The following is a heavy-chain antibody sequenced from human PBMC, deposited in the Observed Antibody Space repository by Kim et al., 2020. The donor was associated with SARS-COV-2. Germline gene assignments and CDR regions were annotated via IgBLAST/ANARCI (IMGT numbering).Heavy chain of an antibody. CDR1: GGSISSSNW. Sequence: SETLSLTCAVSGGSISSSNWWSWVRQPPGKGLEWIGEIYHSGSTNYNPSLKSRVTISVDKSKNQFSLKLSSVTAADTAVYYCARGKLAKQGGMDVWGQGTTVTVSS. J-gene: IGHJ6*02. CDR3: ARGKLAKQGGMDV. D-gene: IGHD3-3*02. V-gene: IGHV4-4*02. CDR2: IYHSGST.